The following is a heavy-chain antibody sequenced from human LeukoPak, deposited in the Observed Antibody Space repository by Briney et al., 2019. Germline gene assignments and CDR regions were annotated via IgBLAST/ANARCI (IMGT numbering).Heavy chain of an antibody. CDR3: ARLTRACSGGSCYSLYFDY. D-gene: IGHD2-15*01. V-gene: IGHV4-30-4*01. J-gene: IGHJ4*02. CDR1: GGSISSGDYY. Sequence: SETLSLTCTVSGGSISSGDYYWSWIRQPPGKGLEWIGYIYYSGSTYYNPSLKSRVTISVDTSKNQFSLKLSSVTAADTAVYYCARLTRACSGGSCYSLYFDYWGQGTLVTVSS. CDR2: IYYSGST.